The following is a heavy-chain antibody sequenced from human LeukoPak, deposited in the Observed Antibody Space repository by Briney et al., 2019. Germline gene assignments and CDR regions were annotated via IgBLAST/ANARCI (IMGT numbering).Heavy chain of an antibody. D-gene: IGHD6-19*01. J-gene: IGHJ4*02. CDR2: IYYSGST. V-gene: IGHV4-59*01. CDR1: GESFSGYY. Sequence: PSETLSLTCAVYGESFSGYYWSWIRQPPGKGLEWIGYIYYSGSTNYNPSLKSRVTISVDTSKNQFSLKLSSVTAADTAVYYCARGGLAVAVFDYWGQGTLVTVSS. CDR3: ARGGLAVAVFDY.